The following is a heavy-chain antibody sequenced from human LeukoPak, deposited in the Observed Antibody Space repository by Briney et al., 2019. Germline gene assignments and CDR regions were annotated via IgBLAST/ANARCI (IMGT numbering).Heavy chain of an antibody. CDR1: GFTFSSYG. V-gene: IGHV3-23*01. CDR2: ISGSGGST. D-gene: IGHD6-19*01. CDR3: AKLGSSGWNYFDY. J-gene: IGHJ4*02. Sequence: GGSLRLSCAASGFTFSSYGMSWVRQAPGKGLEWVSAISGSGGSTYYADSVKGRFTISRDNSKNTLYLQMNSLRAEDTAVYYCAKLGSSGWNYFDYWGQGTLVTVSS.